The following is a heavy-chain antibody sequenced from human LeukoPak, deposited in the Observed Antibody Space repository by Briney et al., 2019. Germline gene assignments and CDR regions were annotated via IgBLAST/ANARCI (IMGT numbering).Heavy chain of an antibody. CDR1: GFTVRSSY. Sequence: GGSLRLSCAVSGFTVRSSYMSWVRQAPGKGLEWVSILHSDASVYYTDSVKGRFTISRDNSRNTLYLQMNSLRAEDTAVYYCARNYISDYYYYFDYWGQGTLVTVSS. V-gene: IGHV3-53*01. D-gene: IGHD3-3*01. J-gene: IGHJ4*02. CDR3: ARNYISDYYYYFDY. CDR2: LHSDASV.